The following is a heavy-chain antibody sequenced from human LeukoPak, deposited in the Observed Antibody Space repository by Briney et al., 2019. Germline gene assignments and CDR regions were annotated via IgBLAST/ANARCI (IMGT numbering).Heavy chain of an antibody. Sequence: ASETLSLTCAVYGGSFSGYYWSWIRQPPGKGLEWIGEINHSGSTNYNPSLKSRVTISVDTSKNQFSLKLSSVTAADTAVYYCARHETTMIAPVTFDYWGQGTLVTVSP. CDR3: ARHETTMIAPVTFDY. CDR1: GGSFSGYY. D-gene: IGHD3-22*01. CDR2: INHSGST. J-gene: IGHJ4*02. V-gene: IGHV4-34*01.